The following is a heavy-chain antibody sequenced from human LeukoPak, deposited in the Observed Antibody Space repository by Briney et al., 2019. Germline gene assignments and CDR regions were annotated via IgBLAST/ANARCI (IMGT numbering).Heavy chain of an antibody. V-gene: IGHV4-59*01. Sequence: SETLSLTCTASGGSISSYYWSWFRQPPGKGLEWIGYIYYSGMTDYNPSLKRRLTISADTSRNQFSLKLSSVTAADTAVYYCARGLPGYSGGNDAFDIWCPGTMVTVSS. CDR3: ARGLPGYSGGNDAFDI. CDR1: GGSISSYY. CDR2: IYYSGMT. J-gene: IGHJ3*02. D-gene: IGHD2-15*01.